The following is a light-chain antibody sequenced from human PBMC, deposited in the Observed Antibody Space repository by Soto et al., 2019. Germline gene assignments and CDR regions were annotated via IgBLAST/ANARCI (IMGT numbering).Light chain of an antibody. V-gene: IGKV1-9*01. CDR1: QVIHVF. Sequence: DIQLTQSPSFLSASEGDRVTITCRASQVIHVFLAWYQHKPGKAPRLLIDSASTLQSGVPSRFSGSRSGTEFTLTISSLQPEDIATYYCQKFNNYPLTFGPGTKVDIK. CDR3: QKFNNYPLT. CDR2: SAS. J-gene: IGKJ3*01.